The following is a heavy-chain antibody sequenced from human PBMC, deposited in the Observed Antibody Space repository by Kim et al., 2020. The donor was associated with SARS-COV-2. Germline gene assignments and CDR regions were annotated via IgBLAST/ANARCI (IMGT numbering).Heavy chain of an antibody. J-gene: IGHJ4*02. CDR1: GGSISSGGYY. Sequence: SETLSLTCTVSGGSISSGGYYWSWIRQHPGKGLEWIGYIYYSGSTYYNPSLKSRVSMSVDTSENQFSLKLSSVTAADTAVYYCARQVKNYDILTAYYSLYYFDSWGPGTLVTVSS. CDR2: IYYSGST. CDR3: ARQVKNYDILTAYYSLYYFDS. D-gene: IGHD3-9*01. V-gene: IGHV4-31*02.